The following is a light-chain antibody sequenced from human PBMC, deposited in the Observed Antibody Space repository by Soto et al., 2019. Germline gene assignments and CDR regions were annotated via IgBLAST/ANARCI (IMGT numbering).Light chain of an antibody. J-gene: IGKJ5*01. CDR3: QQRHMWPIT. Sequence: EVVLTQSPVTLSLSPGERATRSCRVSQSFRGLLAWYQQKPGQAPRLLIYDAYNRATGIPPRFSGSGSGTDFTLTISSLEPEDSAVYYCQQRHMWPITFGQGTRLEIK. V-gene: IGKV3-11*01. CDR1: QSFRGL. CDR2: DAY.